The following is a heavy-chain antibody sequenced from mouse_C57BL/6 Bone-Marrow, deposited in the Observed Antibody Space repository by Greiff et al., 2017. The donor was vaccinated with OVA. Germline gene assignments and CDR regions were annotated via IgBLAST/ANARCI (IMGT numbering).Heavy chain of an antibody. D-gene: IGHD4-1*01. Sequence: VQLQQSGAELARPGASVKMSCKASGYTFTSYTMHWVKQRPGQGLEWIGYINPSSGYTKYNQKLKDKATLTADKSSSTAYMQLSSLTSEDSAVYYCARGELFWFAYWGQGTLVTVSA. V-gene: IGHV1-4*01. J-gene: IGHJ3*01. CDR2: INPSSGYT. CDR3: ARGELFWFAY. CDR1: GYTFTSYT.